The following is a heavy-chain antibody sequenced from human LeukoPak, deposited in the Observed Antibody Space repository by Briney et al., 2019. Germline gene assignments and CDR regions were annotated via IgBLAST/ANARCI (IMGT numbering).Heavy chain of an antibody. V-gene: IGHV1-2*02. Sequence: GASEKVSCKAFGYTITGYYIHWVRQAPGQGLEWMGWINPNNGGTNSAQKFQGRVTMTRDTSIGTAYMELNRLTYDDTAVYYCGRDRHWNQGNFDYWGQGTLVTVSS. D-gene: IGHD1-1*01. CDR2: INPNNGGT. J-gene: IGHJ4*02. CDR3: GRDRHWNQGNFDY. CDR1: GYTITGYY.